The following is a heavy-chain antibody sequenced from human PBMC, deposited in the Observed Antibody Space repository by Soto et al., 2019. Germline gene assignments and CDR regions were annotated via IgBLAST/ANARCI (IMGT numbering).Heavy chain of an antibody. Sequence: VGSLRLSCAASGFTFSSYAMHWVRQAPGKGLGWVAVISYDGSNKYYADSVKGRFTISRDNSKNTLYLQMNSLRAEDTAVYYCARELIAAATTAFDIWGQGTMVTVSS. D-gene: IGHD6-13*01. J-gene: IGHJ3*02. CDR3: ARELIAAATTAFDI. V-gene: IGHV3-30-3*01. CDR1: GFTFSSYA. CDR2: ISYDGSNK.